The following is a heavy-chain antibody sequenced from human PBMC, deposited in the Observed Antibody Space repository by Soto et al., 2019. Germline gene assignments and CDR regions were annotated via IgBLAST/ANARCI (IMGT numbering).Heavy chain of an antibody. CDR3: ARALLRCCWYGGLSYYGMYF. V-gene: IGHV3-30-3*01. J-gene: IGHJ6*04. D-gene: IGHD6-13*01. Sequence: GGSLRLSCAASGFTFSSYAMHWVRQAPGKGLEWVAVISYDGSNKYYADSVKGRFTISRDNSKNTLYLQMNSLRAEDTAVYYCARALLRCCWYGGLSYYGMYFWGKGTTVPVSS. CDR2: ISYDGSNK. CDR1: GFTFSSYA.